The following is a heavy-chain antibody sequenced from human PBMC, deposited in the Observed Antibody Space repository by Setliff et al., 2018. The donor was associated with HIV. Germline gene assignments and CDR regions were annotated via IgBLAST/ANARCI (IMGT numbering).Heavy chain of an antibody. CDR3: ARDSNPAGSPGYEYARRGAFDL. Sequence: SETLSLTCTVSGGSISIYYWNWIRQSPGTGLEWIGDINYRGVTYYNPSLKSRVTFSLDTSKNQFSLTLTSVTAADTAVYYCARDSNPAGSPGYEYARRGAFDLWGPGTPVTVSS. J-gene: IGHJ3*01. V-gene: IGHV4-59*01. CDR1: GGSISIYY. CDR2: INYRGVT. D-gene: IGHD5-12*01.